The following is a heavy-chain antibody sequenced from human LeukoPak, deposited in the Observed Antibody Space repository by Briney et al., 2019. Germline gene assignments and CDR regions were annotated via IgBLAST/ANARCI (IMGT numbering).Heavy chain of an antibody. CDR1: GASVSSGSYS. D-gene: IGHD2-2*01. CDR2: MFYRGGT. CDR3: ARVVTVGTYSQYCHFDL. Sequence: NPSQTLSLTCTVSGASVSSGSYSWKWIRQPPGTGLAWIGYMFYRGGTNYNPSLKSRVGISVDTSKTQFSLKLSSVTAADTAVYYCARVVTVGTYSQYCHFDLWGRGTLVTVSS. V-gene: IGHV4-61*01. J-gene: IGHJ2*01.